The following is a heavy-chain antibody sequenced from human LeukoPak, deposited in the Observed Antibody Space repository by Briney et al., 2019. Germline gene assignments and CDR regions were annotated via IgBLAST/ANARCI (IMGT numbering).Heavy chain of an antibody. Sequence: ASVKVSCKVSGYTLTELSMHWVRQAPGKGREWMGGFDPEDGETIYAQKFQGRVTMTEDTSTDTAYMELSSLRSEDTAVYYCATVSRALMWARGVINPTYYYYGMDVWGQGTTVTVSS. CDR1: GYTLTELS. J-gene: IGHJ6*02. D-gene: IGHD3-10*01. V-gene: IGHV1-24*01. CDR3: ATVSRALMWARGVINPTYYYYGMDV. CDR2: FDPEDGET.